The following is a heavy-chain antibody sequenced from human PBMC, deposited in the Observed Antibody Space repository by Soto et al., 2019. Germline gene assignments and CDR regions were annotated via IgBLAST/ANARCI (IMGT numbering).Heavy chain of an antibody. CDR3: AKADEGFEYYDFWSGYYPTGLGFDY. V-gene: IGHV3-23*01. D-gene: IGHD3-3*01. CDR1: GFTFSSYA. Sequence: GGSLRLSCAASGFTFSSYAMSWVRQAPGKGLEWVSAISGSGGSTYYADSVKGRFTISRDNSKNTLYLQMNSLRAEDTAVYYCAKADEGFEYYDFWSGYYPTGLGFDYWGQGTLVTVSS. CDR2: ISGSGGST. J-gene: IGHJ4*02.